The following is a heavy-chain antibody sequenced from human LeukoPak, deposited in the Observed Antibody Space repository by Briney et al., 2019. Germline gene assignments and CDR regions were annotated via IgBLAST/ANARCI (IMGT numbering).Heavy chain of an antibody. CDR3: ARDQSGYDDGMFDY. CDR1: GFTFSSYS. J-gene: IGHJ4*02. CDR2: ISSSSSYI. D-gene: IGHD5-12*01. V-gene: IGHV3-21*01. Sequence: GGSLRLSCAASGFTFSSYSMNWVRQAPGKGLEWVSSISSSSSYIYYADSVKGRFTISRDNAKNSLYLQMNSLRAEDTAVYYCARDQSGYDDGMFDYWGQGTLVTVSS.